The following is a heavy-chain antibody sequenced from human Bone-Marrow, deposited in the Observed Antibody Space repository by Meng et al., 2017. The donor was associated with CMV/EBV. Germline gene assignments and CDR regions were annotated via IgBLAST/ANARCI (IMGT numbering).Heavy chain of an antibody. J-gene: IGHJ4*02. CDR2: IKGDGSDE. CDR1: GFTFNTYW. CDR3: ARHRLYSLDY. V-gene: IGHV3-7*01. Sequence: GESLKISCVASGFTFNTYWMTWVRQAPGKGLEWVANIKGDGSDESDVDSVRGRFTFSRDNAKNSVYLQMNSLRVEDTAVYYCARHRLYSLDYWGLGTLVTVSS. D-gene: IGHD2-15*01.